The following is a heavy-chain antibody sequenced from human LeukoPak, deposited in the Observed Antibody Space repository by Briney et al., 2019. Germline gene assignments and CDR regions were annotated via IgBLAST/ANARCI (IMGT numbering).Heavy chain of an antibody. CDR2: IKQDGSEK. D-gene: IGHD4-23*01. CDR3: ARERRWVGFDY. CDR1: GFTFSSYS. V-gene: IGHV3-7*01. J-gene: IGHJ4*02. Sequence: GGSLRLSCAASGFTFSSYSMNWVRQAPGKGLEWVANIKQDGSEKYYVDSVKGRFTISRDNAKNSLYLQMNSLRAEDTAVYYCARERRWVGFDYWGQGTLVTVSS.